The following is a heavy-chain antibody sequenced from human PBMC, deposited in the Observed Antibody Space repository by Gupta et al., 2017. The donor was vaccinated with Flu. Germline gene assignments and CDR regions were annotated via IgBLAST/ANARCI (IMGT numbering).Heavy chain of an antibody. CDR3: VRDSQSMAARGMYDAF. D-gene: IGHD6-6*01. V-gene: IGHV1-18*01. CDR1: GYTFSKFG. CDR2: ISTQLDET. J-gene: IGHJ3*01. Sequence: SCKASGYTFSKFGLSWVRQAPGQGLVWLGWISTQLDETNYLHKLEGRITLTTDTSTNTGYMELRSLTSDDPAVYYCVRDSQSMAARGMYDAF.